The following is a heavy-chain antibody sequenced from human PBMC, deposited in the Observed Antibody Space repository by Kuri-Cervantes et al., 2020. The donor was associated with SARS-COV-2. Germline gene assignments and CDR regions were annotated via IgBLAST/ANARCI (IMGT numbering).Heavy chain of an antibody. CDR3: ARVLLHYYYYYMDV. V-gene: IGHV3-21*06. CDR1: GFTFSSYS. J-gene: IGHJ6*03. CDR2: ISSSSSYI. D-gene: IGHD2/OR15-2a*01. Sequence: LSLTCAASGFTFSSYSMNWVRQAPGKGLEWVSSISSSSSYIYYADSVKGRFTISRDNAKNSLYLQMNSLRAEDTAVYYCARVLLHYYYYYMDVWGKGTTVTVSS.